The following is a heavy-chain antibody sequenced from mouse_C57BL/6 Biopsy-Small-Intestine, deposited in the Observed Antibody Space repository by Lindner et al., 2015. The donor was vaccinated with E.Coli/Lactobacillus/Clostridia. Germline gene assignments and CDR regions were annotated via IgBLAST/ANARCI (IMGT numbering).Heavy chain of an antibody. V-gene: IGHV5-17*01. D-gene: IGHD4-1*01. CDR2: IDSGSSTI. Sequence: VQLQESGGDLVKPGGSLKLSCAASGFTFSDYGMHWVRQAPEKGLEWVAYIDSGSSTIYYADTLKGRFTISRDNAKNTLFPQMTSLRSEDTAMYYCSRGTGRGLDYWGQGTTLTVSS. J-gene: IGHJ2*01. CDR3: SRGTGRGLDY. CDR1: GFTFSDYG.